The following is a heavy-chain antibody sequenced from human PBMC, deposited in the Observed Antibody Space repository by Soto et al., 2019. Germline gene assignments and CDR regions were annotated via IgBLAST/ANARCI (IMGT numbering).Heavy chain of an antibody. CDR2: IKPDESEK. CDR3: VSGGCTYAS. V-gene: IGHV3-7*01. D-gene: IGHD6-25*01. J-gene: IGHJ5*02. CDR1: GFTFSDSW. Sequence: EVQLVESGGGLVQPGGSLRLSCTASGFTFSDSWMTWVRQAPGKGLEWVARIKPDESEKKYADSVKGRFSISRDNAKNEMYLQMDCLRGEDTAVDDCVSGGCTYASWGQGTLVTVAS.